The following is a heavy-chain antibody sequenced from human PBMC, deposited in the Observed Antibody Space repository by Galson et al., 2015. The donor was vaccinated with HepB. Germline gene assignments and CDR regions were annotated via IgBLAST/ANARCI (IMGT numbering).Heavy chain of an antibody. Sequence: SLRLSCAASGFIFSDLGMRWVRQAPGKGLEWVAVISYDGSNKYYGDSVKGRFTISRDNSKNTLYLQMNSLRAEDTAVYYCAKDLSTLGGCFDYWGQGTLVTVSS. J-gene: IGHJ4*02. CDR1: GFIFSDLG. D-gene: IGHD3-16*01. CDR2: ISYDGSNK. V-gene: IGHV3-30*18. CDR3: AKDLSTLGGCFDY.